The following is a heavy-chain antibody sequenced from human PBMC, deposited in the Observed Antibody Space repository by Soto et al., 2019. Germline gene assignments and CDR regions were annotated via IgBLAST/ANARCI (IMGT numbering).Heavy chain of an antibody. CDR3: ARGPVDTAMKDWYFDL. CDR1: GGSINKDGYS. D-gene: IGHD5-18*01. J-gene: IGHJ2*01. Sequence: QVELQESGPRLVEPSQTLALTCTGSGGSINKDGYSLNWLRPPPGEGLGGIGYIYYSGSTYYNPSVKSRVSMSLDTSKNQFSLKLNSVTAADTAVYYCARGPVDTAMKDWYFDLWGRGSLVTVSS. V-gene: IGHV4-31*03. CDR2: IYYSGST.